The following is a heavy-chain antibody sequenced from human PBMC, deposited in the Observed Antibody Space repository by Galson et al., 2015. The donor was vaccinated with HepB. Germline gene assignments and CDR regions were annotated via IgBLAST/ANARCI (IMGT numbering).Heavy chain of an antibody. CDR1: GFTFSSYA. CDR2: ISYDGSNE. D-gene: IGHD6-19*01. J-gene: IGHJ3*02. V-gene: IGHV3-30-3*01. CDR3: ARDMGIAVAAAFDI. Sequence: LRLSCAASGFTFSSYAMHWVRQAPGKGLEWVAVISYDGSNEYYADSVKGRFTISRDNSKNTLYLQMNSLRAEDTAVYYCARDMGIAVAAAFDIWGQGTMVTVSS.